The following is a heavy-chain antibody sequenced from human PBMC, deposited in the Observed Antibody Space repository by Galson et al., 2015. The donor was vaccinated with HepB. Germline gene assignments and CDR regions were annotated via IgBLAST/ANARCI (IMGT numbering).Heavy chain of an antibody. D-gene: IGHD1-26*01. CDR1: GFTFSSYG. CDR3: AKDRIVGATTFDY. CDR2: ISYDGSNK. Sequence: SLRLSCAASGFTFSSYGMHWVRQAPGKGLEWVAVISYDGSNKYYADSVKGRFTISRDNSKNTLYLQMNSLRAEDTAVYYCAKDRIVGATTFDYWGQGTLVTVSS. V-gene: IGHV3-30*18. J-gene: IGHJ4*02.